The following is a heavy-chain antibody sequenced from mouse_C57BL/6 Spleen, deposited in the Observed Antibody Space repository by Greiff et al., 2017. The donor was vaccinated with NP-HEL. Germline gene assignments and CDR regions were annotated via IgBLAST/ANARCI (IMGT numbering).Heavy chain of an antibody. J-gene: IGHJ4*01. Sequence: QVQLKESGPGLVAPSQSLSITCTVSGFSLTSYGVHWVRQPPGKGLEWLVVIWSDGSTPYNSALKSRLSISKDNSKSHVFLKMNSLQTDDTAMYYCARQDYYGYAMDYWGQGTSVTVSS. V-gene: IGHV2-6-1*01. CDR1: GFSLTSYG. D-gene: IGHD1-1*01. CDR3: ARQDYYGYAMDY. CDR2: IWSDGST.